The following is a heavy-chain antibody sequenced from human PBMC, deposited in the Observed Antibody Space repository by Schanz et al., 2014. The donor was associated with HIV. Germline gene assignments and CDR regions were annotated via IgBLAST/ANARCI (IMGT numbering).Heavy chain of an antibody. CDR2: ISHDGSNK. Sequence: QVQLVESGGGMVLPGTSLRLSCAASGGTFSAHAFHWVRQAPGRGLEWVALISHDGSNKYYADSVKGRFTVSRDNSKNTLYLQMNSLRDEDTAVYYCAKWGDGYCTGGSCGGIFDSWGQGTLVTVSS. CDR1: GGTFSAHA. J-gene: IGHJ4*02. D-gene: IGHD2-15*01. V-gene: IGHV3-30*18. CDR3: AKWGDGYCTGGSCGGIFDS.